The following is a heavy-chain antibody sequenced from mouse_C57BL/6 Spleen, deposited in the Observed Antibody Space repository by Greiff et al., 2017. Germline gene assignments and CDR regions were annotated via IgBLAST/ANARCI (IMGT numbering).Heavy chain of an antibody. V-gene: IGHV1-39*01. CDR3: ARGDYYGSSWYFDV. CDR1: GYSFTDYN. J-gene: IGHJ1*03. D-gene: IGHD1-1*01. Sequence: EVQLQQSGPELVKPGASVKISCKASGYSFTDYNMNWVKQSNGKSLEWLGVINPNYGTTSYNQKFKGKATLTVDQSSSTAYMQLNSLTTEDSAVYYCARGDYYGSSWYFDVWGTGTTVTVSS. CDR2: INPNYGTT.